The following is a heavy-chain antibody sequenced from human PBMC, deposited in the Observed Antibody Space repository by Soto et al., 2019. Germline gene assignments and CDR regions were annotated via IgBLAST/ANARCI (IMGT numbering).Heavy chain of an antibody. CDR3: ARDKITGLFDY. CDR1: CGSISSGGYS. D-gene: IGHD2-8*02. Sequence: TLSLTCAVSCGSISSGGYSWSWIRQPPGKGLEWIGYIYHSGSTYYNPSLKSRVTISVDKSKNQFSLKLTSVTAADTAVYYCARDKITGLFDYWGQGTLVTVSS. V-gene: IGHV4-30-2*01. CDR2: IYHSGST. J-gene: IGHJ4*02.